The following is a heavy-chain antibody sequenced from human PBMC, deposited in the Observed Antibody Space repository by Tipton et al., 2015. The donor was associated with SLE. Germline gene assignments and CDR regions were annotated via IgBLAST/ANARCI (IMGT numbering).Heavy chain of an antibody. Sequence: QVQLVQSGAEVKKPGASVKVSFKASGYTFSGYFVYWVRQAPGQGLEWMGWINPNSGGTKSAQKFQDRVTMTRDTSISTAYMELSSLSSDDTAVYYCARTLAYDSSWPLDYWGQGTLVTVSS. D-gene: IGHD3-22*01. CDR2: INPNSGGT. V-gene: IGHV1-2*02. J-gene: IGHJ4*02. CDR3: ARTLAYDSSWPLDY. CDR1: GYTFSGYF.